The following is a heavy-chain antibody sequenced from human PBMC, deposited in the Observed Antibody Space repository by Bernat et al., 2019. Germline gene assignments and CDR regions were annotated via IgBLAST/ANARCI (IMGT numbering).Heavy chain of an antibody. CDR3: AKDYDFWGGAFDS. J-gene: IGHJ5*01. CDR2: INGCGGST. V-gene: IGHV3-23*01. D-gene: IGHD3-3*01. Sequence: ELQLLESGGGLVQPGWSLRLSFAASGSTFSSYPMSWVRPAPGKGLEWVSLINGCGGSTYYADSVQGRCTISRENSKNTLYLQVNSLRAEGTAVYYWAKDYDFWGGAFDSWGRGTLVTVSS. CDR1: GSTFSSYP.